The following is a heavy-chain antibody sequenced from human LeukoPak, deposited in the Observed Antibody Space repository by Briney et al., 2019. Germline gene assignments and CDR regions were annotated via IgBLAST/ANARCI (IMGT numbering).Heavy chain of an antibody. CDR1: GGSISSYY. CDR3: ASAQQDSSSWYEAGD. V-gene: IGHV4-59*12. Sequence: SETLSLTCTVSGGSISSYYWSWIRQPPGKGLEWIGYIYYSGSTNYNPSLKSRVTISVDTSKNQFSLKLSSVTAADTAVYYCASAQQDSSSWYEAGDWGQGTLVTVSS. CDR2: IYYSGST. D-gene: IGHD6-13*01. J-gene: IGHJ4*02.